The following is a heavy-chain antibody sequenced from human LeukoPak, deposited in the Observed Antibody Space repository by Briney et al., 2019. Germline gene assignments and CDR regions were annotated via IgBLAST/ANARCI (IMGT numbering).Heavy chain of an antibody. CDR1: GFTFSSYA. V-gene: IGHV3-30*18. Sequence: PGGSLRLSCAASGFTFSSYAMSWVRQAPGKGLEWVAVISYDGSNKYYADSVKGRFTISRDNSKNTLYLQMNSLRAEDTAVYYCAKDITSFDYYGMDVWGQGTTVTVSS. J-gene: IGHJ6*02. CDR2: ISYDGSNK. CDR3: AKDITSFDYYGMDV.